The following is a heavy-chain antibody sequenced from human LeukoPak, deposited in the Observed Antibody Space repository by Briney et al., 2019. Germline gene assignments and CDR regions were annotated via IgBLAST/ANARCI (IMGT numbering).Heavy chain of an antibody. CDR2: IYSGGNT. V-gene: IGHV3-53*01. Sequence: GGSLRLSCTVSGFTVSINSMSWVRQAPGKGLEWVSIIYSGGNTHYSDSVKGQFTISIDNSKNTLYLQMNSLRAEDTAVYYCARRAGEYSHPYDYWGQGTLVTVSS. D-gene: IGHD4-17*01. CDR3: ARRAGEYSHPYDY. CDR1: GFTVSINS. J-gene: IGHJ4*02.